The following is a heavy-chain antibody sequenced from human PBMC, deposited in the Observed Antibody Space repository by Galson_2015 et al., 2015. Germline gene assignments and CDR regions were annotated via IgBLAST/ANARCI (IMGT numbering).Heavy chain of an antibody. Sequence: SVKVSCKASGYTFTNHYIHWVRQAPGQGLEWMGIINPSGGSTNYAQKFQGRVTITRDTSTSTVYMELNSLRSEDTALYYCARAIAYLAVAGFDSWGQGTLVTVSS. D-gene: IGHD6-19*01. CDR1: GYTFTNHY. V-gene: IGHV1-46*01. CDR3: ARAIAYLAVAGFDS. J-gene: IGHJ4*02. CDR2: INPSGGST.